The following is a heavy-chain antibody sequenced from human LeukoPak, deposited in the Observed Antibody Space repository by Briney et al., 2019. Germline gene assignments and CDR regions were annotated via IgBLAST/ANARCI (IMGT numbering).Heavy chain of an antibody. CDR2: INSDGSIT. V-gene: IGHV3-74*01. CDR1: GFTFSRNW. J-gene: IGHJ4*02. CDR3: AKIDAY. Sequence: PGGSLRLSCTASGFTFSRNWMHWVRQAPGKGLVWVSRINSDGSITNYADSVKGRFTISRDNAKNTLYLQMSSLRAGDTAVYYCAKIDAYWGQGTLVTVSS.